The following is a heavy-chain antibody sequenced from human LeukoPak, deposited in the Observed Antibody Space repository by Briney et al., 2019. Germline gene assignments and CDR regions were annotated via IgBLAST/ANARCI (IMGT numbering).Heavy chain of an antibody. J-gene: IGHJ4*02. CDR1: GDSVSRTSYYY. CDR3: ARFKSSGWYYFDY. Sequence: SETLSLTCIVSGDSVSRTSYYYWSWIRQPPGKGLEWLGNIYSSSIANYNPSLKSRVTMSVDTSNNQFSLKLSSVTAADSAVYYCARFKSSGWYYFDYWGQGTLVTVSS. CDR2: IYSSSIA. V-gene: IGHV4-61*01. D-gene: IGHD6-19*01.